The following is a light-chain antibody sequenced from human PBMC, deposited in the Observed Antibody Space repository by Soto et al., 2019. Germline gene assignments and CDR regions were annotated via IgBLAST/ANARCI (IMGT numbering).Light chain of an antibody. Sequence: QSALTQPPSASGSAGQSVTISCTGTSTDVGGYNYVSWYQQHPGKAPKLMIYDVSKRPSGVPDRFSGSKSGNTASLTVSGLQAEDEADYYCSSYAGNNIHYVFGTGTKLTVL. CDR2: DVS. V-gene: IGLV2-8*01. J-gene: IGLJ1*01. CDR3: SSYAGNNIHYV. CDR1: STDVGGYNY.